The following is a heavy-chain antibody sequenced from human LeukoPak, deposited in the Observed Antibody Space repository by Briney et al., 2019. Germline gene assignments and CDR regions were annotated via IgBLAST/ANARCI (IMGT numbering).Heavy chain of an antibody. CDR3: ARVTYSSGWSNFHFDY. CDR2: INHSGST. D-gene: IGHD6-19*01. CDR1: GGSFGGYY. Sequence: SETLSLTCAVYGGSFGGYYWSWIRQPPGKGLEWIREINHSGSTNYNPSLKSRVTISVDTSKNQFSLKLTSVTAADTAVYFCARVTYSSGWSNFHFDYWGQGTLVTVSS. V-gene: IGHV4-34*01. J-gene: IGHJ4*02.